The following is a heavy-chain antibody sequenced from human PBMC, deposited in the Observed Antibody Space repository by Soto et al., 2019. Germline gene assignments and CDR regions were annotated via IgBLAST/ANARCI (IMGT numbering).Heavy chain of an antibody. CDR2: IDPSDSYT. CDR3: ARSPLYYDSSGYYASDY. V-gene: IGHV5-10-1*01. Sequence: PGESLKISCKGSGYSFTSYWISWVRQMPGKGLEWMGRIDPSDSYTNYSPSFQGHVTISADKSISTAYLQWSSLKASDTAMYYCARSPLYYDSSGYYASDYWGQGTLVTVSS. CDR1: GYSFTSYW. D-gene: IGHD3-22*01. J-gene: IGHJ4*02.